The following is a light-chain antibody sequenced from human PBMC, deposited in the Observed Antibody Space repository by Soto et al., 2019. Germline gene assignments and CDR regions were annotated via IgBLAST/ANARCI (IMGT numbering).Light chain of an antibody. CDR3: SSYTSSSTLAYV. CDR1: SSDVGGYNY. Sequence: QSALTQPASVSGSPGQSITISCAGTSSDVGGYNYVSWYQQHPGKAPKLIIYEVSNRPSGVSNRFSGSKSGNTASLTISGLQAEDEVDYYCSSYTSSSTLAYVFGTGT. J-gene: IGLJ1*01. CDR2: EVS. V-gene: IGLV2-14*01.